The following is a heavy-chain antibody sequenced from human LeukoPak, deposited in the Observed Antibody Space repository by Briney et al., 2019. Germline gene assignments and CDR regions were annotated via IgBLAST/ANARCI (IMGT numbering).Heavy chain of an antibody. D-gene: IGHD3-22*01. J-gene: IGHJ4*02. V-gene: IGHV3-23*01. Sequence: GGSLRLSCAASGFTFSGYAMSWVRQAPGKGLEWVSAISGSGGSTYYADSVKGRFTISRDNSKNTLYLQMNSLRAEDTAVYYCAQDGRYYYDSSGYYGGWGQGTLVTVSS. CDR3: AQDGRYYYDSSGYYGG. CDR2: ISGSGGST. CDR1: GFTFSGYA.